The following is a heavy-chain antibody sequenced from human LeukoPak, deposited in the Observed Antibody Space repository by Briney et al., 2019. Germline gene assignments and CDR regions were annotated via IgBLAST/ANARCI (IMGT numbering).Heavy chain of an antibody. CDR2: IKQDGSEK. Sequence: GGSLRLSCAASGFTFSSYWMNWVRQAPGRGLEWVANIKQDGSEKYYVDSVKGRFTISRDNAKNPLYLQMISLRAEDTAVYYCARWHSGSYSWGQGTLVTVSS. CDR3: ARWHSGSYS. J-gene: IGHJ4*02. D-gene: IGHD1-26*01. CDR1: GFTFSSYW. V-gene: IGHV3-7*01.